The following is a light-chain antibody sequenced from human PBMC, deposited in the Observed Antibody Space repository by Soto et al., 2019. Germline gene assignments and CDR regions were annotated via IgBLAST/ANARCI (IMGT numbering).Light chain of an antibody. CDR2: EVV. V-gene: IGLV2-8*01. CDR3: QSYDNSNHVV. Sequence: QSALTQPPSASGSPGQSVTISCTGTKNDIGVYDFVSWYQHHPGKAPRLIIYEVVQRPSGVPDRFSGSKSGNTASLTVSGLQAADEADYYCQSYDNSNHVVFGGGTKLTVL. J-gene: IGLJ2*01. CDR1: KNDIGVYDF.